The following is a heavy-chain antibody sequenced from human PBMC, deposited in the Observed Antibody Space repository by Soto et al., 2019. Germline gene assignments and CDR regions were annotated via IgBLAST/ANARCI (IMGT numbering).Heavy chain of an antibody. CDR2: INHSGST. D-gene: IGHD3-3*01. Sequence: SETLSLTCAVYGGSFSGYYWSWIRQPPGKGLEWIGEINHSGSTNYNPSLKSRVTISVDTSKNQFSLKLSSVTAADTAVYYCARGQPPYYDFWSGYFPTVYYYYMDVWGKGTTVTVS. V-gene: IGHV4-34*01. CDR1: GGSFSGYY. J-gene: IGHJ6*03. CDR3: ARGQPPYYDFWSGYFPTVYYYYMDV.